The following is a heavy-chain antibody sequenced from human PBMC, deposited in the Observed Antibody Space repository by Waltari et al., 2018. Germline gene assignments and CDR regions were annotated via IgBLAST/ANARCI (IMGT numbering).Heavy chain of an antibody. V-gene: IGHV1-69*01. Sequence: QVQLVQSGAEVKKPGSSVKVSCKASGCTFSSYPIRWLRTAPGQGLEWRGGIIPIFGTANYAQKFQGRVTIIADESTSTAYMELSSLRSEDTAVYYCARGAVTMIVVEPYYFDYWGQGTLVTVSS. CDR1: GCTFSSYP. CDR3: ARGAVTMIVVEPYYFDY. CDR2: IIPIFGTA. D-gene: IGHD3-22*01. J-gene: IGHJ4*02.